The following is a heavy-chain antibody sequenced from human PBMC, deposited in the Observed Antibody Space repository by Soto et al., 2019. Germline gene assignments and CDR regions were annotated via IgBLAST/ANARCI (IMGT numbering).Heavy chain of an antibody. CDR2: INSDGSTT. J-gene: IGHJ6*02. CDR3: TRGNYYGMDV. V-gene: IGHV3-74*01. Sequence: PWGFLRLSCAASGFTFSNYFMHWVRQAPGKGLVWVSRINSDGSTTSYADSVKGRFTISRDNAKNTLYLQMNSLRAEDTAVYYCTRGNYYGMDVWGQGTTVTVSS. CDR1: GFTFSNYF.